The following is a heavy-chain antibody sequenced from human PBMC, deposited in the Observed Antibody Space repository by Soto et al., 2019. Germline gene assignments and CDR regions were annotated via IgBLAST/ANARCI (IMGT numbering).Heavy chain of an antibody. CDR2: ISPFNGHT. Sequence: QVQLVQSGTEVKKPGASVKVSCKTSGYTCINFGIGWVRQAPGQGLEWMGWISPFNGHTHYAQKFQGRVSLTTDTSTSTAFMELRSLTYDDTAVYYCAREPPRAIAGWNYFDPWGHGTLVTVAS. CDR3: AREPPRAIAGWNYFDP. J-gene: IGHJ5*02. CDR1: GYTCINFG. D-gene: IGHD1-7*01. V-gene: IGHV1-18*01.